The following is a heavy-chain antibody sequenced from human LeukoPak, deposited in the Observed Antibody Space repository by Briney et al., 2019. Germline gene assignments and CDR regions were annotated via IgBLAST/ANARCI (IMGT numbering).Heavy chain of an antibody. Sequence: GGFLRLSCAASGFTFSSYAMSWVRQAPGKGLEWVSVISGSGGSTYYADSVKGRFTISRDNSKNTLYLQMNSLRAEDTAVYYCAKAVVVIATADYFDYWGQGTLVTVSS. CDR3: AKAVVVIATADYFDY. V-gene: IGHV3-23*01. CDR2: ISGSGGST. J-gene: IGHJ4*02. D-gene: IGHD2-21*01. CDR1: GFTFSSYA.